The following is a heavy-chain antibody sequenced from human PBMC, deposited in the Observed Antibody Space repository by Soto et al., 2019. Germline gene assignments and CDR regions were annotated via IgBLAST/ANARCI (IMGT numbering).Heavy chain of an antibody. Sequence: SETLSLTCTVYGDSITNNHWWSWVRQPPGKGPELIGEIYHTGIANYNPYLESRVAFSVDKSKNQFSLSLTSVTAVDSAVFYGVSKLGPYYYGLDVWGEGTKVTVSS. CDR1: GDSITNNHW. D-gene: IGHD3-16*01. CDR2: IYHTGIA. J-gene: IGHJ6*04. V-gene: IGHV4-4*02. CDR3: VSKLGPYYYGLDV.